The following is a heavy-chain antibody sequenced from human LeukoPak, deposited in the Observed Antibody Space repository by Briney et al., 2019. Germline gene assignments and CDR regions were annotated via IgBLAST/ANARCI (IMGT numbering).Heavy chain of an antibody. J-gene: IGHJ3*02. D-gene: IGHD3-22*01. CDR3: ARSLITYYYDSSGPGDAFDI. Sequence: SETLSLTCAVSGYSISSGYYWGWIRQPPGKGLEWIGSIYRSGTTYYNPSLKSRVTISVDTSKIQFSLKLSSVTAADTAVYYCARSLITYYYDSSGPGDAFDIWGQGTMVTVSS. CDR1: GYSISSGYY. V-gene: IGHV4-38-2*01. CDR2: IYRSGTT.